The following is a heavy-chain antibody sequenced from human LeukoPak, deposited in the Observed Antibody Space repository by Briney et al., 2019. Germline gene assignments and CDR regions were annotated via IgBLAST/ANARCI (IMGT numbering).Heavy chain of an antibody. CDR2: IKQDGSEK. CDR1: GFTFTSYS. D-gene: IGHD1-26*01. V-gene: IGHV3-7*03. J-gene: IGHJ4*02. CDR3: ARDYPITIRGVGATPLDY. Sequence: GGSLRLSCAASGFTFTSYSMSWVRQAPGKGLEWVANIKQDGSEKYYVDSVKGRFTISRDNAKNSLYLQMNSLRAEDTAVYYCARDYPITIRGVGATPLDYWGQGTLVTVSS.